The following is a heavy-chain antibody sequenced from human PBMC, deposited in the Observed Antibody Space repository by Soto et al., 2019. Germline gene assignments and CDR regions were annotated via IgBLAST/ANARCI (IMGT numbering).Heavy chain of an antibody. J-gene: IGHJ4*02. CDR1: GFTFSTYA. D-gene: IGHD4-17*01. Sequence: EVQLLESGGGLVQPGGSLRLSCAASGFTFSTYAMIWVRQAPGKGLEWVSVITGSGGSTYYVDSVKGRFTISRDTSKNTLFLQMNSLRAEETAVYYWAKDRYGDYGGIDYWGQGTMVTVSS. V-gene: IGHV3-23*01. CDR2: ITGSGGST. CDR3: AKDRYGDYGGIDY.